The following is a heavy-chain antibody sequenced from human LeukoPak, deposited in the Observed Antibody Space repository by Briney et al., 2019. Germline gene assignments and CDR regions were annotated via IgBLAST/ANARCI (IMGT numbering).Heavy chain of an antibody. D-gene: IGHD6-13*01. CDR2: ISYDGSNK. V-gene: IGHV3-30*01. Sequence: GRSLRLSCAASGFTFSSYAMHWVRQAPGKGLEWVAVISYDGSNKFYADSVKGRFTISRDNSKNTLYLQMNSLRAEDTAVYYCAREKGSYSSSWFDYWGQGTLVTVSS. CDR3: AREKGSYSSSWFDY. CDR1: GFTFSSYA. J-gene: IGHJ4*02.